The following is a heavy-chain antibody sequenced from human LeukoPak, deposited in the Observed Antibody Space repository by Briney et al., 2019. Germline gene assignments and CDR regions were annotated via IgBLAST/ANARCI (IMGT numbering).Heavy chain of an antibody. CDR3: ARQVDTAMGRVDY. CDR2: IIPIFGTA. V-gene: IGHV1-69*13. Sequence: ASVKVSCKASGDTFTSYGISWVRQAPGRGLEWMGGIIPIFGTANYAQKFQGRVTITADESTSTAYMELSSLRSEDTAVYYCARQVDTAMGRVDYWGQGTLVTVSS. J-gene: IGHJ4*02. CDR1: GDTFTSYG. D-gene: IGHD5-18*01.